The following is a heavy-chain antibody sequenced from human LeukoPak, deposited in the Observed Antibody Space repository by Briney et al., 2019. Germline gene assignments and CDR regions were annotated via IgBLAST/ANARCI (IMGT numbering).Heavy chain of an antibody. D-gene: IGHD2-2*01. CDR1: GYTFTSYG. V-gene: IGHV1-18*01. CDR3: ARDGGIVVVPAANNWFDP. Sequence: ASVKVSCKASGYTFTSYGISWVRQAPGQGLEWMGLISAYNGNTNYAQKLQGRVTMTTDTSTSTAYMELRSLRSDDTAVYYCARDGGIVVVPAANNWFDPWGQGTLVTVSS. CDR2: ISAYNGNT. J-gene: IGHJ5*02.